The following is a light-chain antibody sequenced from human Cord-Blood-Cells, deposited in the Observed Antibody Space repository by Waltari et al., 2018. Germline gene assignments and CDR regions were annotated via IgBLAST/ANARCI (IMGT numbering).Light chain of an antibody. CDR2: DVS. CDR3: SSYTSSSTYV. Sequence: QSALTQPASVSGSPGQSITISCTGTSSDGGGYNSVSWYQQHPGKAPKLMIYDVSKRPSGVSNRFSGSKSGNTASLTISGLQAEDEADYYCSSYTSSSTYVFGTGTKVTVL. J-gene: IGLJ1*01. CDR1: SSDGGGYNS. V-gene: IGLV2-14*01.